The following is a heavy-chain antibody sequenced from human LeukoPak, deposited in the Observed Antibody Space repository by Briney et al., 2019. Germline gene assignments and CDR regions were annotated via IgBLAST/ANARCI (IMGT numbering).Heavy chain of an antibody. D-gene: IGHD2-2*02. V-gene: IGHV4-59*01. Sequence: SETLSLTCTVSGGSISSYYWSWIRQPPGKGLEWIGYIYYSGSTNYNPSLKSRVTVSVDTSKNQFSLKLSSVTTADTAVYYCARGNTALGYWGQGTLVTVSS. J-gene: IGHJ4*02. CDR3: ARGNTALGY. CDR1: GGSISSYY. CDR2: IYYSGST.